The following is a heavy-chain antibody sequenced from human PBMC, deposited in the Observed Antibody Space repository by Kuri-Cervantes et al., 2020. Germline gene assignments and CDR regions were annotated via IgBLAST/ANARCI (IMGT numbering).Heavy chain of an antibody. Sequence: ASVKISCKTSGYTLTNYGITWVRQAPGHGPEWMGWISGYNGNTNLAQKFQGRVTMTTDTSTGTVYMELRSLTSDDTAVYYCARLYCRGGDCFALDTWGQGTQVTVSS. CDR2: ISGYNGNT. J-gene: IGHJ4*02. CDR3: ARLYCRGGDCFALDT. V-gene: IGHV1-18*01. CDR1: GYTLTNYG. D-gene: IGHD2-21*02.